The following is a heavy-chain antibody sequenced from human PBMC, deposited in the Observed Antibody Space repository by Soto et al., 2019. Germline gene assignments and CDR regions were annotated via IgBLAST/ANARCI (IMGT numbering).Heavy chain of an antibody. Sequence: PSETLSLTCTVSGGSISSYYWSWIRQPPGKGLEWIGYIYYSGSTNYNPSLKSRVTISVDTSKNQFSLKLSSVTAADTAVYYCARRGYGPGFPYYYGMDVWGQGTTVTVS. D-gene: IGHD3-10*01. CDR3: ARRGYGPGFPYYYGMDV. J-gene: IGHJ6*02. CDR1: GGSISSYY. V-gene: IGHV4-59*01. CDR2: IYYSGST.